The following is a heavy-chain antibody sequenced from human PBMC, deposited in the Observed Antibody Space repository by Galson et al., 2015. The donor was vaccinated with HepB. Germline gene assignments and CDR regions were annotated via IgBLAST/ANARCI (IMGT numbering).Heavy chain of an antibody. Sequence: SLRLSCAASGFTFSNAWMIWVRQAPGKGLEWVGRIKSKTDGETSDYIAPVKGRFTISSDNSKNTLYLQMNRLRAEDTAFYYCARDLGRDGYNYFDFWGQGTLVTVSS. CDR2: IKSKTDGETS. CDR1: GFTFSNAW. CDR3: ARDLGRDGYNYFDF. J-gene: IGHJ4*02. D-gene: IGHD5-24*01. V-gene: IGHV3-15*01.